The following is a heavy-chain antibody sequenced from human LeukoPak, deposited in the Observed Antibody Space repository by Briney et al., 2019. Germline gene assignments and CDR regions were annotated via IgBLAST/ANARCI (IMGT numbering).Heavy chain of an antibody. J-gene: IGHJ2*01. CDR1: GGTFSSYA. D-gene: IGHD4-23*01. CDR3: ARDSSVDWYFDL. Sequence: SVKVSCKASGGTFSSYAISWVRQAPGQGLEWMGGIIPIFGTANYAQKFQGRVTMTTDTSTSTAYMELRSLRSDDTAVYYCARDSSVDWYFDLWGRGTLVTVSS. CDR2: IIPIFGTA. V-gene: IGHV1-69*05.